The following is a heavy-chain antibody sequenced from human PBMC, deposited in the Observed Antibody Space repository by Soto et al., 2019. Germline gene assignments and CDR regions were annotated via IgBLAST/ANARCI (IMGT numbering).Heavy chain of an antibody. J-gene: IGHJ3*02. D-gene: IGHD4-17*01. CDR3: ARHTEGAFDI. CDR1: GGSISSYY. Sequence: SETLSLTCTVSGGSISSYYWSWIRQPPGKGLEWIGYIYYSGSTYYNPSLKSRVTISVDTSKNQFSLKLSSVTAADTAVYYCARHTEGAFDIWGQGTMVTVSS. CDR2: IYYSGST. V-gene: IGHV4-59*04.